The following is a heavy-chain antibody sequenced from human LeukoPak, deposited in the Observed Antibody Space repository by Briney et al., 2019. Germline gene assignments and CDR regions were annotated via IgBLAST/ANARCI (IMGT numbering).Heavy chain of an antibody. V-gene: IGHV4-59*01. CDR1: DGSISINY. D-gene: IGHD6-19*01. CDR2: IYFRGST. Sequence: SETLSLTCTVSDGSISINYWTWIRQPPGKGLEWIGNIYFRGSTNYNPSLKSRVTISGDTSKNQVSLQLTSVTAADTAVYYCARGLGWFLDWGEGTLVTAST. CDR3: ARGLGWFLD. J-gene: IGHJ4*02.